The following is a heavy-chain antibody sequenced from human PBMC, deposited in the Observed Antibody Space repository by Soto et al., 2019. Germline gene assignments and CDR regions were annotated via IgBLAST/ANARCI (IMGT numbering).Heavy chain of an antibody. V-gene: IGHV6-1*01. Sequence: LSQTLSLTCAISGDSVSSNSAAWNWIRQSPSRGLEWLGRTYYRSKWYNDYAVSVKSRITINPDTSKNQFSLQLNSVTPEDTAVYYCARASSYDPFYYYYYGMDVWGQGTTVTVS. J-gene: IGHJ6*02. D-gene: IGHD5-18*01. CDR1: GDSVSSNSAA. CDR3: ARASSYDPFYYYYYGMDV. CDR2: TYYRSKWYN.